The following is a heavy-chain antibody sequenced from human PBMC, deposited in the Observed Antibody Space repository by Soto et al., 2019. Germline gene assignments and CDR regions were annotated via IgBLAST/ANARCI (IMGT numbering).Heavy chain of an antibody. D-gene: IGHD6-19*01. CDR1: GYTFTSYY. CDR3: ARDSVAVAGNGAFDI. Sequence: GASVKVSCKASGYTFTSYYMHWVRQAPGQGLEWMGIINPSGGSTSYAQKFQGRVTMTRDTSTSIVYKKLSSLKSEDTAEYNCARDSVAVAGNGAFDIWGQGTMVTVSS. CDR2: INPSGGST. V-gene: IGHV1-46*01. J-gene: IGHJ3*02.